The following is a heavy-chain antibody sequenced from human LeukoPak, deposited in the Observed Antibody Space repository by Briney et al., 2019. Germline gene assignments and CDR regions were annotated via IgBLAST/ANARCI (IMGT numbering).Heavy chain of an antibody. D-gene: IGHD2-15*01. Sequence: ETLSLTCTVSGGSISSSSYYWGWVRQAPGKGLEWVSAISGSGGSTYYADSVKGRFTISRDNSKNTLYLQMNSLRAEDTAVYYCAKGGLHYFDYWGQGTLVTVSS. J-gene: IGHJ4*02. V-gene: IGHV3-23*01. CDR2: ISGSGGST. CDR1: GGSISSSSYY. CDR3: AKGGLHYFDY.